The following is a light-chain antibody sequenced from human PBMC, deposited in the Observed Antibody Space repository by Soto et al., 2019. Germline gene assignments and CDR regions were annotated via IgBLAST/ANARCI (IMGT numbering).Light chain of an antibody. J-gene: IGLJ2*01. CDR1: SSDVGDHNY. CDR3: SSYTTSSTVT. V-gene: IGLV2-14*03. CDR2: AVS. Sequence: QAVVTQPASVSGSPGQSITISCTGTSSDVGDHNYVSWYQQQPGKAPKLMIYAVSNRPSGVSNRFSGSKSGNTASLTISGLQAEDEADYYCSSYTTSSTVTFGGGTKLTVL.